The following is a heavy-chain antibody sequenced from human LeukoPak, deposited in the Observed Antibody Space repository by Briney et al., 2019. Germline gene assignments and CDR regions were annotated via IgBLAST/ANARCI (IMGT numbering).Heavy chain of an antibody. CDR3: ARVVIHVLSSGWSGDYYYYYMDV. CDR1: GGSISSYY. Sequence: SETLSLTCTVSGGSISSYYWSWIRQPPGKGLEWIGYIYYSGSTNYNPSLKSRVTISVDTSKNQFSLKLSSVTAADTAVYYCARVVIHVLSSGWSGDYYYYYMDVWGKGTTVTVSS. J-gene: IGHJ6*03. D-gene: IGHD6-19*01. V-gene: IGHV4-59*01. CDR2: IYYSGST.